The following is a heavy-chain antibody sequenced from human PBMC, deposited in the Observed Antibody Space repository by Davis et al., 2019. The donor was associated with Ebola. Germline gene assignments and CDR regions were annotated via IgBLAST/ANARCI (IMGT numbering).Heavy chain of an antibody. J-gene: IGHJ4*02. V-gene: IGHV3-30-3*01. CDR3: ARAVPWELNLDY. Sequence: GGLLRSSCAAPGFTFSSYAMHCVRQAPGKGLEWVAVISYDGSNKYYADSVKGRFTISRDNSKNTLYLQMNSLRAEDTAVYYCARAVPWELNLDYWGQGTLVTVSS. D-gene: IGHD1-26*01. CDR1: GFTFSSYA. CDR2: ISYDGSNK.